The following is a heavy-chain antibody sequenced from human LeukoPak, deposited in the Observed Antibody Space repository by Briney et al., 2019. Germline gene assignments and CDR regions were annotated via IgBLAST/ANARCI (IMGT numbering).Heavy chain of an antibody. V-gene: IGHV4-59*01. Sequence: PSETLSLTCTVSGGSISSYYWSWIRQPPGKGLEWIGYIYYSGSTNYNPSLKSRVTISVDTSKNQFSLKLSSVTAADTAVYYCARAPRGEAAGLFDYWGQGTLVTVSS. D-gene: IGHD6-13*01. CDR2: IYYSGST. CDR3: ARAPRGEAAGLFDY. J-gene: IGHJ4*02. CDR1: GGSISSYY.